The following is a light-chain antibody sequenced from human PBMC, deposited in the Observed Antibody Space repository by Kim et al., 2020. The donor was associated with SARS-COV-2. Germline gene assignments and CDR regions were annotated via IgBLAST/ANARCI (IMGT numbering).Light chain of an antibody. CDR1: QDISSF. V-gene: IGKV1-9*01. CDR2: AAS. J-gene: IGKJ1*01. CDR3: QQLNSYPWT. Sequence: ASVGDRVTITCRASQDISSFLAWYQQKPGKAPTLLIYAASTLQSGVPSRFSGSGSGTDFTLTISSLQPEDFATYCCQQLNSYPWTFGQGTKVDIK.